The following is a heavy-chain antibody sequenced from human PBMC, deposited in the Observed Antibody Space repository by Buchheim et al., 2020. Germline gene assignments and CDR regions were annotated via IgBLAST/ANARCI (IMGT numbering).Heavy chain of an antibody. J-gene: IGHJ6*02. Sequence: QVQLVESGGGVVQPGRSLRLSCVASGFTFSSFGMHWVRQAPGKGLEWVAITSYDGSNKYYVDSVKGRFTISRDNSKNTLYLQMNSLRAEDTAVYYCAKDAVNYDSSGHAYHYYCGMDVWGQGTT. CDR3: AKDAVNYDSSGHAYHYYCGMDV. CDR2: TSYDGSNK. V-gene: IGHV3-30*18. CDR1: GFTFSSFG. D-gene: IGHD3-22*01.